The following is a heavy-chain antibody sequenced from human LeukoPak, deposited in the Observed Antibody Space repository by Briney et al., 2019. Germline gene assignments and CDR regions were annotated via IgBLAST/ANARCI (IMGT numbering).Heavy chain of an antibody. CDR2: ISPDGIDK. CDR1: GFTLSNHW. V-gene: IGHV3-7*01. CDR3: VRGSDS. J-gene: IGHJ4*02. Sequence: PGGSLRLSCAASGFTLSNHWMNWVRQPPGKGLEWAANISPDGIDKYYVDSVRGRFTISRDNAKNSLYLQMSSLRAEDTAVYYCVRGSDSWGQGTLVTVSS.